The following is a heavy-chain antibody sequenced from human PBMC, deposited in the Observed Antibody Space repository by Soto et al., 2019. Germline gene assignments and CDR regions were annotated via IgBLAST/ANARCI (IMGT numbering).Heavy chain of an antibody. CDR2: IYYSGST. CDR3: ARQSRYSDAVRRGGYYYGMDV. Sequence: PSETLSLTCTVSGGSISSYYWSWIRQPPGKGLECIGYIYYSGSTNYNPSLKSRVAISVDTSKNQCSLKLSSVTAADTAVYYCARQSRYSDAVRRGGYYYGMDVWGQGTTGTVSS. J-gene: IGHJ6*02. V-gene: IGHV4-59*01. CDR1: GGSISSYY. D-gene: IGHD5-18*01.